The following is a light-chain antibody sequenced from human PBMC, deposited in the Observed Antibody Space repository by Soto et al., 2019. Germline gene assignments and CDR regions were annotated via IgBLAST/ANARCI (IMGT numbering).Light chain of an antibody. J-gene: IGKJ5*01. CDR1: QSVSNW. CDR2: DAS. CDR3: QQYGSSPIT. Sequence: DIQMTQSPSTLSASVGDRVTITCRASQSVSNWLAWYQQKRGKAPELLIYDASSLKSGVPSRFSGSGSGTEFTLTISRLEPEDFAVYYCQQYGSSPITFGQGTRLEIK. V-gene: IGKV1-5*01.